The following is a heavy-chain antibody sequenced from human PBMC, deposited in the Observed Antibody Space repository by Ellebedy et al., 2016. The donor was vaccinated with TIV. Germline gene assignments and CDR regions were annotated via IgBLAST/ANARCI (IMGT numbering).Heavy chain of an antibody. D-gene: IGHD3-3*01. J-gene: IGHJ4*02. CDR3: ARLWSGYSGYYFDF. Sequence: MPSETLSLTCTVSGGSLRTYYWSWIRQPPGKGLEWIGYIYDSGNTNYNPSLKSRVTMSVDTSKNQFFLNLSSVTAADTAVYYCARLWSGYSGYYFDFWGQGALVTVSS. CDR1: GGSLRTYY. V-gene: IGHV4-59*01. CDR2: IYDSGNT.